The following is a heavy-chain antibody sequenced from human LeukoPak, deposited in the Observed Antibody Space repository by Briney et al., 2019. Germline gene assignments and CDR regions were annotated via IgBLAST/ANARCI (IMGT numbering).Heavy chain of an antibody. D-gene: IGHD5-24*01. V-gene: IGHV4-59*01. J-gene: IGHJ4*02. CDR1: GGSISSYY. Sequence: PSETLSLTCTASGGSISSYYWSWIRQPPGKGLEWIGYIYYSGSTNYNPSLKSRVTISVDTSKNQFSLKLSSVTAADTAVYYCAREGRDGYNDYWGQGTLVTVSP. CDR3: AREGRDGYNDY. CDR2: IYYSGST.